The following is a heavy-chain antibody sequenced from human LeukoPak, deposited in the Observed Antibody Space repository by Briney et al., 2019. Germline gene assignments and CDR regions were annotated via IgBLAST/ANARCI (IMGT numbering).Heavy chain of an antibody. J-gene: IGHJ4*02. D-gene: IGHD6-19*01. CDR2: ISSSGSTI. CDR1: GFTFSSYE. CDR3: AKQVAVAGYFDY. V-gene: IGHV3-48*03. Sequence: SGGSLRLSCAASGFTFSSYEMNWVRQAPGKGLEWVSYISSSGSTIYYADSVKGRFTISRDNAKNSLYLQMNSLRAEDTAVYYCAKQVAVAGYFDYWGQGTLVTVSS.